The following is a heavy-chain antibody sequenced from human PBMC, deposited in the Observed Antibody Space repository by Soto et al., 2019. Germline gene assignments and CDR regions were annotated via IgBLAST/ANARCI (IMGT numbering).Heavy chain of an antibody. CDR3: GRSLGWAFDS. Sequence: EVQLVESGGGSVQPGGSLRLYCAASGFTFSTFSMNWVRQAPGRGLEWISYFSGGGRPISYADSVKGRFTISRDNAKNSRYLQMDSLTDEDTAVCYGGRSLGWAFDSWSQGTLVTVSS. J-gene: IGHJ4*02. CDR1: GFTFSTFS. V-gene: IGHV3-48*02. CDR2: FSGGGRPI. D-gene: IGHD6-19*01.